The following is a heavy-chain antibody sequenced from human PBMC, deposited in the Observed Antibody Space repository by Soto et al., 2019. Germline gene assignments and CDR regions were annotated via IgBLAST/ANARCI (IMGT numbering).Heavy chain of an antibody. D-gene: IGHD5-18*01. Sequence: SGTLALTCNVSGDSVSSCIYDWTCFRQPPGKGLEWIGNIYYSGNTNYNPSLQNRVTISIDTSKNQYSLKLTSVTAADAALYYCERDISGYSREIDYWGKRNKVPVS. CDR1: GDSVSSCIYD. J-gene: IGHJ4*02. CDR3: ERDISGYSREIDY. V-gene: IGHV4-61*01. CDR2: IYYSGNT.